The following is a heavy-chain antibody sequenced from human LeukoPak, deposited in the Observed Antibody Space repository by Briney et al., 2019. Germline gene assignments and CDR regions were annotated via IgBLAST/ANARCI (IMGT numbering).Heavy chain of an antibody. CDR2: INQSGSI. CDR3: AGESSIAAPPAVDP. J-gene: IGHJ5*02. D-gene: IGHD6-6*01. V-gene: IGHV4-34*01. CDR1: GDSISSHY. Sequence: SETLSLTCSVSGDSISSHYWSWIRQPPGKGLEWIGEINQSGSINYNPSLKSRVTISLDTSKNQFSLKLSSVTAADTAVYYCAGESSIAAPPAVDPWGQGTLVTVSS.